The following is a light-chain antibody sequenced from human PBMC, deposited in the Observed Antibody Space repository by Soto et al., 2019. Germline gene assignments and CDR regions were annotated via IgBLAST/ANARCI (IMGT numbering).Light chain of an antibody. Sequence: QSVLTQPASVSGSPGQSITISCTGTSSDVGGYNYVSWYQQHPGKAPKLMIYDVSNRPSGVSNRFSGSKSGNTASLTISGLQAEDEADYYCSSYASISLVVFGGGTKLTVL. CDR3: SSYASISLVV. V-gene: IGLV2-14*01. CDR2: DVS. CDR1: SSDVGGYNY. J-gene: IGLJ2*01.